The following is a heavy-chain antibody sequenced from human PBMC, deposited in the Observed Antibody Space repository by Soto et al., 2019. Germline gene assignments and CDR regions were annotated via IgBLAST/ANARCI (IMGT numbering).Heavy chain of an antibody. Sequence: PSETLSLTCTVSGSSISSYYWSWIRQPPGKGLEWIGYIYYSGSTYYNPSLKSRVTISVDTSKNQFSLKLSSVTAADTAVYYCARTYYDFWSGPYYYYYYMDVWGKGTTVTVSS. CDR3: ARTYYDFWSGPYYYYYYMDV. D-gene: IGHD3-3*01. CDR1: GSSISSYY. J-gene: IGHJ6*03. CDR2: IYYSGST. V-gene: IGHV4-59*04.